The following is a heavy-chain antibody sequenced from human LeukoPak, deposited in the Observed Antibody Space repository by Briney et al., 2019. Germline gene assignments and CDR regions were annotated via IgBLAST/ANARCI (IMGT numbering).Heavy chain of an antibody. J-gene: IGHJ4*02. CDR3: ARRSQWLAYHFDY. CDR1: GYTFTGYY. D-gene: IGHD6-19*01. V-gene: IGHV1-2*02. CDR2: INPNSGGT. Sequence: ASVKVSCKASGYTFTGYYMHWVRQAPGQGLEWMGWINPNSGGTNYAQKFQGRVTMTRDTSISTAYMELSRLRSNDTAVYYCARRSQWLAYHFDYWGQGTLVTVSS.